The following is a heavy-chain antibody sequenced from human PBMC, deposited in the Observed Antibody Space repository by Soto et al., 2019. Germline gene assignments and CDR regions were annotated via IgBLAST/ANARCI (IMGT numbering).Heavy chain of an antibody. CDR1: GGSISSGGYS. J-gene: IGHJ3*02. V-gene: IGHV4-30-2*01. CDR2: IYHSGST. Sequence: LSLTCAVSGGSISSGGYSWSWIRQPPGKGLEWIGYIYHSGSTYYNPSLKSRVTISVDRSKNQFSLKLSSVTAADTAVYYCARVSGYYDSSGYYPPPPDAFDIWGQGTMVTVSS. CDR3: ARVSGYYDSSGYYPPPPDAFDI. D-gene: IGHD3-22*01.